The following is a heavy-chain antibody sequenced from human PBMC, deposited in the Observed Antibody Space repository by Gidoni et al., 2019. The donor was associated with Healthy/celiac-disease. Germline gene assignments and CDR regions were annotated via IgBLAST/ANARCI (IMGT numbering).Heavy chain of an antibody. CDR2: IWYDGSNK. Sequence: QVQLVESGGGVVQPGRSLRLSCAASGFTFSSYGMHWVRQAPGKGLEWVAVIWYDGSNKYYADSVKGRFTISRDNSKNTLYLQMNSLRAEDTAVYYCARRRHYFDYWGQGTLVTVSS. D-gene: IGHD1-1*01. CDR1: GFTFSSYG. V-gene: IGHV3-33*01. J-gene: IGHJ4*02. CDR3: ARRRHYFDY.